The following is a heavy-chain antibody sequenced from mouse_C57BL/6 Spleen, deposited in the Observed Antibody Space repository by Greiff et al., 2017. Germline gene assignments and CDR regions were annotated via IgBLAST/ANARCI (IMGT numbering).Heavy chain of an antibody. CDR3: ARSNYLSYWYFDV. J-gene: IGHJ1*03. CDR2: IYPGSGST. D-gene: IGHD2-5*01. Sequence: QVHVKQPGAELVKPGASVKMSCKASGYTFTSYWITWVKQRPGQGLEWIGDIYPGSGSTNYNEKFKSKATLTVDTSSSTAYMQLSSLTSEDSAVYYCARSNYLSYWYFDVWGTGTTVTVSS. V-gene: IGHV1-55*01. CDR1: GYTFTSYW.